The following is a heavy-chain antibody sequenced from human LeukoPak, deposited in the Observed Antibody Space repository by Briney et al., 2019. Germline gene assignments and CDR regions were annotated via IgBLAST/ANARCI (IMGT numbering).Heavy chain of an antibody. D-gene: IGHD2-15*01. J-gene: IGHJ4*02. CDR1: GGSISPYY. CDR3: ARDRGSAGGFDY. CDR2: IYYSGTT. V-gene: IGHV4-59*01. Sequence: SETLSLTCSVSGGSISPYYWSWIWQPPGKGLEWIGYIYYSGTTNYNPSLKSRVTISVDTSKNQFSLKLSSVTAADTAVYYCARDRGSAGGFDYWGQGTLVTVSS.